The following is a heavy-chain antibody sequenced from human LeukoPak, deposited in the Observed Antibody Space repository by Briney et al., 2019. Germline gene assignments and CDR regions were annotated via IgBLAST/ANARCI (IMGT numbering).Heavy chain of an antibody. D-gene: IGHD3-10*01. CDR1: GFTVSSSY. V-gene: IGHV3-66*01. Sequence: GGSLRLSCAASGFTVSSSYMSWVRQAPGKGLEWVSVIYSGGSTYYADSVKGRFAISRDNSQNTLYLQVNSLRVEDTAVYYCARLRGSYFDNWGQGTLVTVSS. CDR3: ARLRGSYFDN. J-gene: IGHJ4*02. CDR2: IYSGGST.